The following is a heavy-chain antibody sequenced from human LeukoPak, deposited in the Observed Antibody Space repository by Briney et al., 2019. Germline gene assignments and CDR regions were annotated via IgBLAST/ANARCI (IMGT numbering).Heavy chain of an antibody. CDR1: GFTFSIFG. Sequence: PGGSLRLSCAASGFTFSIFGIHWVRQAPGKGLEWVAAISPDGNKEYYTESVKGRFTVSRDNSENMIYLQMNSLRGEDSAVYYCAKVNNYDDYWGQGTLVTVSS. V-gene: IGHV3-30*18. CDR2: ISPDGNKE. D-gene: IGHD1/OR15-1a*01. J-gene: IGHJ4*02. CDR3: AKVNNYDDY.